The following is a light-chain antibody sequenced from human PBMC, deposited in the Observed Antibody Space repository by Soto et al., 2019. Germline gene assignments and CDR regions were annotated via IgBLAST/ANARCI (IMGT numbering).Light chain of an antibody. CDR3: QQYGTSPVT. V-gene: IGKV3-20*01. CDR1: QSVSSNF. J-gene: IGKJ3*01. Sequence: EIVLTQSPGTLSLSPGERVTLSCRASQSVSSNFLAWYQQKPDQAPRLLIYGASSRATGIPDRFSGSGSGTDFTLTISRLEPEDFAVYYCQQYGTSPVTFGPGTNVDFK. CDR2: GAS.